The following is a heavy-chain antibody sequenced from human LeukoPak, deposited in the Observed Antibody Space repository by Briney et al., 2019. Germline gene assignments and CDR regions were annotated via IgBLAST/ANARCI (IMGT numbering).Heavy chain of an antibody. V-gene: IGHV3-30*18. Sequence: GGSLRLSCAASGFTFSSYGMHWVRQAPGKGLEWVAVISYDGSNKYYADSVKDRFTISRDNSKNTLYLQMNSLRAEDTAVYYCAKDPSSGYYSDAFDIWGQGTMVTVSS. CDR3: AKDPSSGYYSDAFDI. CDR1: GFTFSSYG. CDR2: ISYDGSNK. J-gene: IGHJ3*02. D-gene: IGHD3-22*01.